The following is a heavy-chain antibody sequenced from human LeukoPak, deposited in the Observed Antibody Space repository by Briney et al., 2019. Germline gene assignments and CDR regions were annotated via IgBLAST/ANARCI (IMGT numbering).Heavy chain of an antibody. CDR1: GFPFNAYW. CDR2: IRQDGDTK. Sequence: GGSLRLSCAASGFPFNAYWMTWVRQAPGKGLEWVANIRQDGDTKYYVDSVKGRFTISRDNAMNSLYLQMNSLRAEDTAIYYCARSLPYGTTWYGRSDFWGQGTLVTVSS. D-gene: IGHD6-13*01. V-gene: IGHV3-7*03. CDR3: ARSLPYGTTWYGRSDF. J-gene: IGHJ4*02.